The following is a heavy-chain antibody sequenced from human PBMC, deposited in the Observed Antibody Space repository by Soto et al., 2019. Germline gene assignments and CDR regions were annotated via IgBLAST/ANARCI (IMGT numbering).Heavy chain of an antibody. V-gene: IGHV1-18*01. J-gene: IGHJ4*02. CDR2: ISAYTGNT. CDR3: ARGPESRSTAYFDY. D-gene: IGHD2-2*01. Sequence: VKVSCKASGYTFTNYGTTWVRQAPGQGLEWMGWISAYTGNTNYAQKVQGRVTMSTDTSTSTAYLELRSLRSDDTAVYYCARGPESRSTAYFDYWGQGTLVTAPQ. CDR1: GYTFTNYG.